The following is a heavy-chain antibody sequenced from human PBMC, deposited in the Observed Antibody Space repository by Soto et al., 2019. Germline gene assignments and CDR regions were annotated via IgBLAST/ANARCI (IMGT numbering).Heavy chain of an antibody. CDR3: AKTTTYYYDSSGPGSYYYYYYGMDV. J-gene: IGHJ6*02. V-gene: IGHV1-69*13. CDR1: GGTFSSYA. Sequence: GASVKVSCKASGGTFSSYAISWVRQAPGQGLEWMGGIIPIFGTANYAQKFQGRVTITADESTSTAYMELSSLRSEDTAVYYCAKTTTYYYDSSGPGSYYYYYYGMDVWGQGTTVTVSS. D-gene: IGHD3-22*01. CDR2: IIPIFGTA.